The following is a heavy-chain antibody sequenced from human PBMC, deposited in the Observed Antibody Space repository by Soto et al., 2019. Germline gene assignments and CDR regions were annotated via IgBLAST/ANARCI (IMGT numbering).Heavy chain of an antibody. CDR2: SSAYSSHT. CDR3: ARAITMIVLAPAY. V-gene: IGHV1-18*01. Sequence: QVNLVQSGAEVRKPGASVKVSCKASGYSFTNYPIAWVRRAPGQGLEWMGWSSAYSSHTNYARKYQGRVTVTSDTSTTTAYLELRSLRSDDTAVYDCARAITMIVLAPAYWCQGALGTVSS. J-gene: IGHJ4*02. D-gene: IGHD3-22*01. CDR1: GYSFTNYP.